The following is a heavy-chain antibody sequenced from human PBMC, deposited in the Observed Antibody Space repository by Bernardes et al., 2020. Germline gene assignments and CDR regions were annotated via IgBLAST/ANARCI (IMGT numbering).Heavy chain of an antibody. CDR3: AHTLSYYYYMDV. V-gene: IGHV2-5*02. CDR2: IYWDDDK. CDR1: GFSLITRGVG. J-gene: IGHJ6*03. Sequence: GPTLVKPTQTLTLTCTFSGFSLITRGVGVGWIRQPPGKALEWLALIYWDDDKRYSPSLKSRLTITKDTSKNQVVLTMTNMDPVDTATYYCAHTLSYYYYMDVWGKGTTVTVSS.